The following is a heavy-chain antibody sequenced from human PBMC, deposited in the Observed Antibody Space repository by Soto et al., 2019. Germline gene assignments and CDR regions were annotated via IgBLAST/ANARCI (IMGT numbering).Heavy chain of an antibody. CDR3: AKDFTRARYCGGDCYAV. J-gene: IGHJ6*02. CDR2: ISGSGGST. Sequence: PGGSLRLSCAASGFTFSSYAMSWVLQAPWKGLEWVSAISGSGGSTYYADSVKGRFTISRDNSKNTLYLQMNSLRAEDTAVYYCAKDFTRARYCGGDCYAVWGQGTTVTVSS. CDR1: GFTFSSYA. D-gene: IGHD2-21*02. V-gene: IGHV3-23*01.